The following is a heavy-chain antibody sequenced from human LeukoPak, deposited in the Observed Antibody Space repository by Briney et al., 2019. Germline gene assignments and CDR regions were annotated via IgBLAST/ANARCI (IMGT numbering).Heavy chain of an antibody. D-gene: IGHD2-15*01. CDR1: GYSFTNYW. CDR2: IYPGDSDT. CDR3: ARAPGYCSGANCNYYYGMDV. J-gene: IGHJ6*02. Sequence: GESLKISCKGSGYSFTNYWIGWVRQMPGKGPEWMGIIYPGDSDTRYSPSFQGQVTISADKSISTAYLQWSSLKASDTAMYYCARAPGYCSGANCNYYYGMDVWGQGTTVTVSS. V-gene: IGHV5-51*01.